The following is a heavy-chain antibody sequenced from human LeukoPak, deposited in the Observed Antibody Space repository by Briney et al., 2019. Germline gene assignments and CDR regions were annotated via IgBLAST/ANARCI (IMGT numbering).Heavy chain of an antibody. D-gene: IGHD4-17*01. V-gene: IGHV3-23*01. CDR3: ARKGGPTVQYDY. J-gene: IGHJ4*02. Sequence: GGSLRLSCAASGFTFSTFAMIWVRQPPGKGLEWVSSIFPSGGEIHYADSVRGRFTISRDNSKSTLSLQMNSLRAEDTAVYYCARKGGPTVQYDYWGQGTLVTVSS. CDR1: GFTFSTFA. CDR2: IFPSGGEI.